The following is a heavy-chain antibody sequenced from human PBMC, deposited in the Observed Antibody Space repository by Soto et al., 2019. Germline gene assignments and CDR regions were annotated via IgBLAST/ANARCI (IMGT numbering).Heavy chain of an antibody. CDR2: ISDSGVKT. CDR1: GFTFSSYA. V-gene: IGHV3-23*01. J-gene: IGHJ4*02. CDR3: AKAGTTPYFDY. D-gene: IGHD2-2*01. Sequence: EVHLLESGGDLVQPGGSLRLSCAASGFTFSSYAMSWVRQAPGKGLEWVSVISDSGVKTYYIDSVKGRFTISRDNSKTTLVLQMNSLRAEDTAGYYCAKAGTTPYFDYWGQGTRVTVSS.